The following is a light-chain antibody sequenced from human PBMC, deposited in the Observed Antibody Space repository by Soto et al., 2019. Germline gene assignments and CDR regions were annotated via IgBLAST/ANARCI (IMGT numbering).Light chain of an antibody. Sequence: GAYNFVSWYQHHPRKAPTLMIFEVSNRPLGASDRFSGTKSGNTASLTISGLQAEHEADYYCSSHTSSNTDVFRTGTKV. CDR3: SSHTSSNTDV. J-gene: IGLJ1*01. CDR2: EVS. CDR1: GAYNF. V-gene: IGLV2-14*01.